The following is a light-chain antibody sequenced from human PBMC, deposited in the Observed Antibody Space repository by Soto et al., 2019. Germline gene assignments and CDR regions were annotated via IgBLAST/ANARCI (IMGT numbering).Light chain of an antibody. Sequence: QSVLTQTPSASGTPGQRVTISCSGSSSNIGSNYVYWYQQLPGTAPKLLIHRKNQRPSGVPDRFSGSKSGTSASLAISGLRSEDEADYYCAAWDDSLSGRYVFGTGTKPPS. CDR2: RKN. CDR1: SSNIGSNY. J-gene: IGLJ1*01. V-gene: IGLV1-47*01. CDR3: AAWDDSLSGRYV.